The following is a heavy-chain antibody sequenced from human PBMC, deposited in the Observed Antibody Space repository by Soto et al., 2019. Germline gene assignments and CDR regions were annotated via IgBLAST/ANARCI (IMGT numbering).Heavy chain of an antibody. D-gene: IGHD4-4*01. CDR2: IIPIFGTA. J-gene: IGHJ6*02. Sequence: GASVKLSCKASGGTLSSYAISWVRQAPGQGLEWMGGIIPIFGTANYAQKFQGRVTMTRDTSASTVYMELSSLRSEDTAVYYCARDRGEDYSNYHNYGMDVWGQGTTVTVSS. V-gene: IGHV1-69*05. CDR1: GGTLSSYA. CDR3: ARDRGEDYSNYHNYGMDV.